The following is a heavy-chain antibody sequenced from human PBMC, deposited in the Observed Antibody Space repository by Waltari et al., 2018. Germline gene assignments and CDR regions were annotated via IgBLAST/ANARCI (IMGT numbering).Heavy chain of an antibody. CDR2: RNEDGSEK. CDR3: ARADYGGSADYDY. V-gene: IGHV3-7*04. Sequence: EVQLVESGGTLVQPGGSLRLSCVASGFTFSSCWMTWVRQAPGKGLEWLANRNEDGSEKFYVDSVTGRFSISRDNAKNSLYLQMNTLTVEDTAVYYCARADYGGSADYDYWGRGTLVTVSS. D-gene: IGHD4-17*01. CDR1: GFTFSSCW. J-gene: IGHJ4*02.